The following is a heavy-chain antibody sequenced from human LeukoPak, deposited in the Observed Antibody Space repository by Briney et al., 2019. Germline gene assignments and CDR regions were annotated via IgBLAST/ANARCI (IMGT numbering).Heavy chain of an antibody. CDR2: ISYDGSNK. CDR3: ANIDHPFDY. Sequence: PGGSLRLSCAASGFTFSSYGMHWVRQAPGKGLEWVAVISYDGSNKYYADSVKGRFTISRDNSKNTLYLQMNSLRAEDTAVYYCANIDHPFDYWGQGTLVTVSS. D-gene: IGHD1-14*01. J-gene: IGHJ4*02. CDR1: GFTFSSYG. V-gene: IGHV3-30*18.